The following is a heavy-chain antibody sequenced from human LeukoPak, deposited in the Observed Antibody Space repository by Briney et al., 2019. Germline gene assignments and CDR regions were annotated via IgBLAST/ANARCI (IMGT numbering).Heavy chain of an antibody. CDR1: GYTFTSYG. CDR2: ISTYNGNT. J-gene: IGHJ3*02. Sequence: ASVKVSCKASGYTFTSYGISWVRQAPGQGLEWRGWISTYNGNTNYAQKLQGRVTMTTDTSTSTAYMELRSLRSDDTAVYYCARDQGVLRYFGWLSRDAFDIWGQGTMVTVSS. CDR3: ARDQGVLRYFGWLSRDAFDI. D-gene: IGHD3-9*01. V-gene: IGHV1-18*04.